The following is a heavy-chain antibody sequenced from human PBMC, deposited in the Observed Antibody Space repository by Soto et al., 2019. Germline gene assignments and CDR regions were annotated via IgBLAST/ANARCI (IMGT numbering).Heavy chain of an antibody. V-gene: IGHV1-2*04. D-gene: IGHD6-19*01. CDR2: INSDSGDR. J-gene: IGHJ6*02. CDR3: ARDNAGIAVAGSSYNYYYYGMDV. CDR1: GYRFTDKY. Sequence: ASVKVSCKASGYRFTDKYIHWVRQAPGQGLEWMGWINSDSGDRKYAQKFQGWVTMTRDTSISTAYMELSRLRSDDTAVYYCARDNAGIAVAGSSYNYYYYGMDVWGQGTTVTVSS.